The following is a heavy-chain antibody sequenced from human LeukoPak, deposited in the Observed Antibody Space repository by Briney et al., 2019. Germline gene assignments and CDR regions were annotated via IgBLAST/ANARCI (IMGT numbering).Heavy chain of an antibody. CDR3: ASGGAPAGY. J-gene: IGHJ4*02. Sequence: GGSLRLSCAASGFTFSSYAMGWVRQAPGKGLEWVSSISNSSGSTYYADSVKGRFTISRDNSKNTLYLQMNSLRAEDTAVYYCASGGAPAGYWGQGTLVIVSS. CDR1: GFTFSSYA. D-gene: IGHD6-25*01. V-gene: IGHV3-23*01. CDR2: ISNSSGST.